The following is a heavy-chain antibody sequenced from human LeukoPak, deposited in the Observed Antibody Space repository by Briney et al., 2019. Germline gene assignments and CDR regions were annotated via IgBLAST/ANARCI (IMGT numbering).Heavy chain of an antibody. J-gene: IGHJ5*02. D-gene: IGHD3-9*01. V-gene: IGHV1-69*13. CDR3: ARGLLTGYSPYWFDP. CDR2: IIPIFGTA. Sequence: GASVKVSCKASGGTFSSYAISWVRQAPGQGLEWMGGIIPIFGTANYAQKFQGKVTITADESTSTAYMELSSLRPEDTAVYYCARGLLTGYSPYWFDPWGQGTLVTVSS. CDR1: GGTFSSYA.